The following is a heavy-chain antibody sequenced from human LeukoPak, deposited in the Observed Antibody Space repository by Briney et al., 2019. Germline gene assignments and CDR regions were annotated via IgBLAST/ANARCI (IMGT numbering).Heavy chain of an antibody. CDR2: ISWNSASI. V-gene: IGHV3-9*01. D-gene: IGHD4-17*01. Sequence: GRSLRLSCAASGFIFDDYATHWVRQAPGKGLEWVSGISWNSASIGYADSVKGRFTISRDNSKNTLYLQMNSLRAEDTAVYYCARVLNTVGAIQHWGQGTLVTVSS. CDR3: ARVLNTVGAIQH. CDR1: GFIFDDYA. J-gene: IGHJ1*01.